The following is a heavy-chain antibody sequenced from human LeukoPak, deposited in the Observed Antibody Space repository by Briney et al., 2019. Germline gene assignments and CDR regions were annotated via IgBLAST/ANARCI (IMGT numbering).Heavy chain of an antibody. V-gene: IGHV3-30*18. CDR2: ISYDGSNK. CDR1: GFTFSSYG. Sequence: PGGSLRLSCAASGFTFSSYGMHWVRQAPGKGLKGVAVISYDGSNKYYADSVKGRFTISRDNSKNTLYLQMNSLRAEDTAVYYCAKESENGVVVITTSYFDYWGQGTLVTVSS. D-gene: IGHD3-22*01. J-gene: IGHJ4*02. CDR3: AKESENGVVVITTSYFDY.